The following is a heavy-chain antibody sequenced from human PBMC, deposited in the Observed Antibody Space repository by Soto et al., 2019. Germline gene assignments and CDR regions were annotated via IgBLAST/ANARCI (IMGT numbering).Heavy chain of an antibody. CDR1: GYSFTSYW. D-gene: IGHD3-3*01. Sequence: PGESLKISCKGSGYSFTSYWIGWVRQMPGKGLEWMGIIYPGDSDTRYSPSFQGQVTISADKSTSTAYLQWSSLKASDTAMYYCARRYDFWSGYYYYYYGMDVWGQGTTVTVSS. V-gene: IGHV5-51*01. CDR2: IYPGDSDT. CDR3: ARRYDFWSGYYYYYYGMDV. J-gene: IGHJ6*02.